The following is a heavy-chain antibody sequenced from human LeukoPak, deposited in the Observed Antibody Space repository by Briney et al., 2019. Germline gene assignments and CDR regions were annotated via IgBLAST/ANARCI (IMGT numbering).Heavy chain of an antibody. D-gene: IGHD5-24*01. J-gene: IGHJ4*02. CDR2: ISSNGGST. CDR1: GFTFSSYA. CDR3: ARGEMATIALDY. V-gene: IGHV3-64*01. Sequence: GGSLGLSCAASGFTFSSYAMHWVRQAPGKGLEYVSAISSNGGSTYYANSVKGRFTISRDNSKNTLYLQMGSLRAEDTAVYYCARGEMATIALDYWGQGTLVTVSS.